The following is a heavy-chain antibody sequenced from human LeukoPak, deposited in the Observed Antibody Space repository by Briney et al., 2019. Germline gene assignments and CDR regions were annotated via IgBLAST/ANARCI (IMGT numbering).Heavy chain of an antibody. V-gene: IGHV3-23*01. J-gene: IGHJ4*02. CDR1: GFNLSSYA. CDR2: ISGSGDNT. D-gene: IGHD6-19*01. CDR3: AKRSGYTTGWFFDF. Sequence: GSLRLSCAASGFNLSSYAMSWVRQAPGKGLEWVSSISGSGDNTNYAESVKGRFTISRDNSKNTLFLQMNSLRAEDTAVFYCAKRSGYTTGWFFDFWGQGTLVTVSS.